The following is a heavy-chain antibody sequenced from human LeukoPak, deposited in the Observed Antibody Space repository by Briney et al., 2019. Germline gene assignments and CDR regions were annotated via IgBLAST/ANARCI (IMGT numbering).Heavy chain of an antibody. V-gene: IGHV3-9*01. CDR2: MSWNSGSI. J-gene: IGHJ3*02. CDR3: VKYNGVGDIVVQHAFDI. Sequence: GGSLRLSCAASGFTFDDYAMHWVRQAPGKGLEWVSGMSWNSGSIGYADSVKGRFTISRDNAKNSLKLQMYILMSEVTAVYYGVKYNGVGDIVVQHAFDIWGQGTMVTVSS. CDR1: GFTFDDYA. D-gene: IGHD2-2*01.